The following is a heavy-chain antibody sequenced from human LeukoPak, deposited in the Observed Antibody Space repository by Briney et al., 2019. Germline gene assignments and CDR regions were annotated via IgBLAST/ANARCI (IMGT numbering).Heavy chain of an antibody. CDR2: ISSSSSYI. J-gene: IGHJ6*03. CDR3: ARDHRPHVFWSVYSPYNYYMDV. V-gene: IGHV3-21*01. D-gene: IGHD3-3*01. CDR1: GFTFSSYA. Sequence: GGSLRLSCAVSGFTFSSYAMHWVRQAPGKGLEWVSSISSSSSYIYYADSVKGRFTISRDNAKNSLYLQMNSLRAEDTAVYYCARDHRPHVFWSVYSPYNYYMDVWGKGTTVTAPS.